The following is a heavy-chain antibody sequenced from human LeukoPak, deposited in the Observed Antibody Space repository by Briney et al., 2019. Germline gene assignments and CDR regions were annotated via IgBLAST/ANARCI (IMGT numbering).Heavy chain of an antibody. Sequence: PSETLSLTCTVSGGSISSYYWSWIRQPPGKGLEWIGYIYTSGSTNYNPSLKSRVTISADTSKNQFSLKLSSVAAADTAVYYCARLAATAYWGQGTLVTVSS. CDR3: ARLAATAY. J-gene: IGHJ4*02. D-gene: IGHD2-15*01. CDR2: IYTSGST. V-gene: IGHV4-4*09. CDR1: GGSISSYY.